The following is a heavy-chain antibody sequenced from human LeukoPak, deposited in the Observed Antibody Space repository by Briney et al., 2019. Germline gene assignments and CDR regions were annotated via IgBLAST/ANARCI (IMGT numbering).Heavy chain of an antibody. Sequence: ASVKVSCKASGYTFTGYYMHWVRQAPGQGLEWMGWINPNSGGTNYAQKFQGRVTMTRDTSISTAYMELSRLRSDDAAVYYCARDSSPMVRGVSNSDYWGQGTLVTVSS. CDR1: GYTFTGYY. CDR3: ARDSSPMVRGVSNSDY. CDR2: INPNSGGT. J-gene: IGHJ4*02. V-gene: IGHV1-2*02. D-gene: IGHD3-10*01.